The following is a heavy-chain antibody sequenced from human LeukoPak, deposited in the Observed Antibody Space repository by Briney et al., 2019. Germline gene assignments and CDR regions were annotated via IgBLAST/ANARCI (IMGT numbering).Heavy chain of an antibody. D-gene: IGHD5-18*01. Sequence: SQILSLTCTVSGGSISSGGCYWSWIRQHPGKGLEWIGYIYYSGSTYYNPSLKSRVTISVDTPKNQFSLKLSSMTAADTAVYYCARSWIQLWLLDYWGQGTLVTVSS. CDR1: GGSISSGGCY. CDR3: ARSWIQLWLLDY. V-gene: IGHV4-31*03. J-gene: IGHJ4*02. CDR2: IYYSGST.